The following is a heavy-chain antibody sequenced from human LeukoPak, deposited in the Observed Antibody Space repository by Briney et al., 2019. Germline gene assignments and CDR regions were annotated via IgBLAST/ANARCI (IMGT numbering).Heavy chain of an antibody. CDR3: ARYNGYDYGNYFDY. Sequence: PGGSLRLSCAASGFTFSSYGMHWVRQAPGKGLEWVAVIWYDGSNKYYADSVKGRFTISRDNSKNTPYLQMNSLRAEDTAVYYCARYNGYDYGNYFDYWGQGTLVTVSS. CDR1: GFTFSSYG. V-gene: IGHV3-33*01. J-gene: IGHJ4*02. D-gene: IGHD5-12*01. CDR2: IWYDGSNK.